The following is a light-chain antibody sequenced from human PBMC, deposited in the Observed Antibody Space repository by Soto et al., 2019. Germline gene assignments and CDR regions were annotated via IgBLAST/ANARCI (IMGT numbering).Light chain of an antibody. CDR3: CSFAGSNTYV. CDR2: EGS. Sequence: QSALTQPASVSGSPGQSITISCTGTNSDVGTYNLVSWYQHHPGKVPKVIIFEGSQRPSGVSNRFSGSQSGNTASLTISGLQAEDEADYYCCSFAGSNTYVFGTGTKLTVL. CDR1: NSDVGTYNL. V-gene: IGLV2-23*01. J-gene: IGLJ1*01.